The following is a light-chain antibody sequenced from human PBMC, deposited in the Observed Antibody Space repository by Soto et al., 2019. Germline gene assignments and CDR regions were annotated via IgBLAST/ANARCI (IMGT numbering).Light chain of an antibody. V-gene: IGLV4-69*02. CDR2: LDSDGSH. CDR3: QTWCTVTRWV. J-gene: IGLJ3*02. CDR1: SGHSTYA. Sequence: QPVVTQSPSASASLGASVKLTCTLSSGHSTYAITWHQQQLDKGLRYLMELDSDGSHSKGDVIPDRFSGSTSGAERYLTISTLPSDDGGYCYCQTWCTVTRWVFGGGTKLTVL.